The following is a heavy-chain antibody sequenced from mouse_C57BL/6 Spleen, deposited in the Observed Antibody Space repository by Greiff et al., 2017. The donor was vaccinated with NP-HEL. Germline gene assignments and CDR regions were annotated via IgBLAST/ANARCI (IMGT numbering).Heavy chain of an antibody. CDR1: GFTFSDYG. CDR2: ISSGSSTI. J-gene: IGHJ4*01. CDR3: ARLYYYGSSLYAMDY. D-gene: IGHD1-1*01. Sequence: EVKLMESGGGLVKPGGSLKLSCAASGFTFSDYGMHWVRQAPEKGLEWVAYISSGSSTIYYADTVKGRFTISRDNAKNTLFLQMTSLRSEDTAMYYCARLYYYGSSLYAMDYWGQGTSVTVSS. V-gene: IGHV5-17*01.